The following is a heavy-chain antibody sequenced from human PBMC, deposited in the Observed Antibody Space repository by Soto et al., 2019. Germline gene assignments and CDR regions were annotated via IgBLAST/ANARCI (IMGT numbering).Heavy chain of an antibody. CDR1: GGSFSGYY. J-gene: IGHJ6*02. CDR3: ARGTLPAHYYGMDV. CDR2: INHSRRT. Sequence: SETLSLTCAVYGGSFSGYYWSWIRQPSAKGLEWIGQINHSRRTNYNPSLKSRVTISVDTSKNQFSLKLSSVTAADTAVYYCARGTLPAHYYGMDVWGQRTTVTVSS. V-gene: IGHV4-34*01. D-gene: IGHD2-21*01.